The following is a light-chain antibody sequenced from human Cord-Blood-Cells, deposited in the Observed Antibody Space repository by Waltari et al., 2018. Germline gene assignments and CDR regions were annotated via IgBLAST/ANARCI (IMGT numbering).Light chain of an antibody. CDR3: SSYTSSSNWV. V-gene: IGLV2-14*03. Sequence: QSALTQPASASGSPEQPLTISWTGTSSDVGGYNYVSGYQQHPGKAPKLKIYDVSNRPSGVSNRFSGSKSGNTASLTISGLQAEDEADYYCSSYTSSSNWVFGGGTKLTVL. CDR2: DVS. CDR1: SSDVGGYNY. J-gene: IGLJ3*02.